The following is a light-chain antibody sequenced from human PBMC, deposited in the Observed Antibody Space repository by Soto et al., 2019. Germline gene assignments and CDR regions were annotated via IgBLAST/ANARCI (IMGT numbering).Light chain of an antibody. CDR3: LQYNSYSPLT. CDR2: KAS. Sequence: DIPMTQSPSTLSASVGDRVTITCRASQTISTWLAWYQQTPGKAPKLLIYKASSLESGVPSRFSGSGSETEFTLTISSLQPDDFATYYCLQYNSYSPLTFGGGTKVEIK. J-gene: IGKJ4*01. CDR1: QTISTW. V-gene: IGKV1-5*03.